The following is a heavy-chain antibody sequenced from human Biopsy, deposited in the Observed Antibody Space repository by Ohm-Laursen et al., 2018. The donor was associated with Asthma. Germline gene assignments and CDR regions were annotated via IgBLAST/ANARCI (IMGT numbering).Heavy chain of an antibody. CDR3: ARGGLHYYEYYGMDV. Sequence: SLRLSCAASGFTFDNYTMHWVRQAPGKGLEWVTIISYDGRNTYYADSVEGRFTISRDNSKNTLFPQMSSLRPEDTAVYYCARGGLHYYEYYGMDVWGQGTTVTVSS. J-gene: IGHJ6*02. CDR2: ISYDGRNT. D-gene: IGHD2-21*02. V-gene: IGHV3-30*04. CDR1: GFTFDNYT.